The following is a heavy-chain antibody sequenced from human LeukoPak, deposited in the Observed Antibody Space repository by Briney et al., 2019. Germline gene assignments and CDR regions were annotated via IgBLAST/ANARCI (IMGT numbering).Heavy chain of an antibody. CDR1: GFTFSNYA. V-gene: IGHV3-23*01. D-gene: IGHD3-22*01. CDR3: TTVVTYYYDSSGSGEYFQR. J-gene: IGHJ1*01. CDR2: ISNSDGST. Sequence: GGSLRLSCAASGFTFSNYAMNWVRQAPGKGLEWVSTISNSDGSTYYADSVKGRFTISRDNSKNTLYLQMNSLKTEDTAVYYCTTVVTYYYDSSGSGEYFQRWGQGTLVTVSS.